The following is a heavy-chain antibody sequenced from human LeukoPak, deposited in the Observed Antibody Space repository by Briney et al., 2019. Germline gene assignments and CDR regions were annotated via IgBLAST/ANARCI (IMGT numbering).Heavy chain of an antibody. J-gene: IGHJ6*03. CDR1: GYSITSGHY. CDR2: IYHTGST. V-gene: IGHV4-38-2*01. Sequence: SETLSLTCAVSGYSITSGHYWGWLRQPPGKGLEWIGTIYHTGSTYYNPSPKSRATMSVDTSKNQFSLRLTSMTAADTAVYYCARGLVDSSSYYYYYMDVWGKGTTVTVSS. CDR3: ARGLVDSSSYYYYYMDV. D-gene: IGHD3-22*01.